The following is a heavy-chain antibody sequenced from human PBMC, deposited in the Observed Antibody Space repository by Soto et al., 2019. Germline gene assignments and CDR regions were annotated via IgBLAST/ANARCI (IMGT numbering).Heavy chain of an antibody. Sequence: SETLSLTCTVSGGPFPKGGYYWSWIRQEPGKGLEWIGYTHYSGDTSYNPSLRSRVTISTDTSKTQFSLRLRSVTSADTAVYYCARGDSQVSSVFDYWGQGMLVTVSS. CDR2: THYSGDT. CDR3: ARGDSQVSSVFDY. V-gene: IGHV4-31*03. J-gene: IGHJ4*02. D-gene: IGHD3-16*01. CDR1: GGPFPKGGYY.